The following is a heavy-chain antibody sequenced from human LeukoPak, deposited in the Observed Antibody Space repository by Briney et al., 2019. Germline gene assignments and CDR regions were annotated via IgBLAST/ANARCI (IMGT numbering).Heavy chain of an antibody. CDR2: IYYTGST. J-gene: IGHJ6*03. CDR3: ARGDWYYYYYYMDV. Sequence: SETLSLTCTVSGGPISSSSYYWGWIRQPPGKGLEWIGSIYYTGSTNYNPSLKSRVTISVDTSKNQFSLKLSSVTAADTAVYYCARGDWYYYYYYMDVWGKGTTVTISS. D-gene: IGHD3/OR15-3a*01. V-gene: IGHV4-39*07. CDR1: GGPISSSSYY.